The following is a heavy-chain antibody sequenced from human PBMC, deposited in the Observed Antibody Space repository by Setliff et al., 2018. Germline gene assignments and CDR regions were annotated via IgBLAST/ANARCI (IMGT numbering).Heavy chain of an antibody. Sequence: NPSETLSLTCTVSGGSIRSSSYYWGWIRQPPGKGLEWIGSIYYSGSIDYNPSLKSRVTISVDTSKNQFSLKLSSVTAADTAVYYCARAPVQLMITFGGVVDYWGQGTLVTVSS. CDR2: IYYSGSI. J-gene: IGHJ4*02. CDR1: GGSIRSSSYY. D-gene: IGHD3-16*01. CDR3: ARAPVQLMITFGGVVDY. V-gene: IGHV4-39*07.